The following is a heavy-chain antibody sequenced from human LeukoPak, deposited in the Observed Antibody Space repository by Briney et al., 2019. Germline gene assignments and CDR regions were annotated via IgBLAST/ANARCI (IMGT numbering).Heavy chain of an antibody. CDR1: GYTFTSYG. J-gene: IGHJ4*02. CDR2: ISAYNGNT. D-gene: IGHD6-13*01. CDR3: ARRSSSWDFDY. V-gene: IGHV1-18*04. Sequence: GSVKVSCKASGYTFTSYGISWVRQAPGRGLEWMGWISAYNGNTNYAQKLQGRVTMTTDTSTSTDYMELRSLRSDDTAVYYCARRSSSWDFDYWGQGTLVTVSS.